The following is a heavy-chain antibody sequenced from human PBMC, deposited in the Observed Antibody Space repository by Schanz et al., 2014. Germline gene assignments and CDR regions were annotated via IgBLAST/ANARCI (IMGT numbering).Heavy chain of an antibody. CDR2: INPNSGAT. CDR3: ARVTTGYDS. CDR1: GYTFTVYY. J-gene: IGHJ4*02. Sequence: QVQLVQSGAEVKKPGASVKVSCKASGYTFTVYYMHWVRQAPGQGREWLGWINPNSGATSSAQKFQGRVTMTRDTSSSTVYMQLSSLTSDDTAIYYCARVTTGYDSWGQGTLVTVSS. V-gene: IGHV1-2*02. D-gene: IGHD5-12*01.